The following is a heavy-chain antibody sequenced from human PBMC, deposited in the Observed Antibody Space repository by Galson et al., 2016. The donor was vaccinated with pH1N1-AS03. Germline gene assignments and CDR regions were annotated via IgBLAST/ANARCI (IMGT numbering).Heavy chain of an antibody. V-gene: IGHV3-30*03. Sequence: SLRLSCAASGFTFSNYGMHWVRQAPGKGLEWVGVISFDGENKFYEDSVKGRFNISRDNSKTTLYLQLNSLRVEDLAVYFCARALDCGDYALGYWGQRALVTVSS. D-gene: IGHD4-17*01. CDR3: ARALDCGDYALGY. J-gene: IGHJ4*02. CDR1: GFTFSNYG. CDR2: ISFDGENK.